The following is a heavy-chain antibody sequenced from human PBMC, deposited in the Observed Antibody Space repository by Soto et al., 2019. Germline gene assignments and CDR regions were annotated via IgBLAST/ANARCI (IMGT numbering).Heavy chain of an antibody. J-gene: IGHJ4*02. V-gene: IGHV3-9*01. CDR3: AKDVTTMVRLCDY. CDR1: GFTFDDYA. Sequence: SLRLSCAASGFTFDDYAMHWFRQAPGKGPEWVSGISWDSTSIGYADSVKGRFTISRDNAKKSLYLQMNSLRAEDTAVYFWAKDVTTMVRLCDYWGQGTLVTVAS. CDR2: ISWDSTSI. D-gene: IGHD5-18*01.